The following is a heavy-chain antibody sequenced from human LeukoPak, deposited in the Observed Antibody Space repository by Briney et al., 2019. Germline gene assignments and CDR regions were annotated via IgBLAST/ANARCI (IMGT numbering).Heavy chain of an antibody. D-gene: IGHD4-17*01. J-gene: IGHJ4*02. CDR2: IYPDDSVT. CDR1: GYSFTSYW. CDR3: ARDYGDRRWDF. Sequence: HGESLKISCKGSGYSFTSYWIGWVRHMPGKGLEWMGIIYPDDSVTGYSPSFQGQVTISADKSITTACLQWSSLRTSDTAMYYCARDYGDRRWDFWGQGTLVTVSS. V-gene: IGHV5-51*01.